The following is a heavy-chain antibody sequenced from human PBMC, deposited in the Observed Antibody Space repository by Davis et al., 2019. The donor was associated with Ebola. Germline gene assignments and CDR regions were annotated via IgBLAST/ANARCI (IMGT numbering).Heavy chain of an antibody. D-gene: IGHD3-3*01. Sequence: MPSETLSLTCTVSGGSISSGGYSWSWIRQPPGKGLEWIGYINHSGSTNYNPSLKSRVTISVDTSKNQFSLKLSSVTAADTAVYYCARAAFVLRFLEWEKNWFDPWGQGTLVTVSS. CDR1: GGSISSGGYS. J-gene: IGHJ5*02. CDR2: INHSGST. V-gene: IGHV4-30-2*01. CDR3: ARAAFVLRFLEWEKNWFDP.